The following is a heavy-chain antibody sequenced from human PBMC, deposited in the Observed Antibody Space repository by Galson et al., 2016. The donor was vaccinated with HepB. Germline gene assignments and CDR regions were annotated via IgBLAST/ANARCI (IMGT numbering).Heavy chain of an antibody. J-gene: IGHJ4*02. V-gene: IGHV3-53*01. CDR1: GFLVNSNY. CDR2: IYSGGSK. D-gene: IGHD2-8*01. Sequence: SLRLSCAVSGFLVNSNYMTWVRLAPGRGLEWVAIIYSGGSKQYAGSAKGRFTISKDTSSQTLFLEASDLRAEDTGIYYCARGYTSGVPFWWGQGTLVTVSS. CDR3: ARGYTSGVPFW.